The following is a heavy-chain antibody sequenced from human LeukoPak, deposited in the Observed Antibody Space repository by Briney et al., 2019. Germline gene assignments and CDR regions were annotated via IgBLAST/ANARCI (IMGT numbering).Heavy chain of an antibody. CDR3: ARGCSGGSCYPGGY. CDR1: GYTFTGYY. J-gene: IGHJ4*02. V-gene: IGHV1-2*02. Sequence: ASVKVSCKASGYTFTGYYMHWVRQAPGQGLEWMGWINPNSGGTNYAQKFQGRVTMTRDTPISTAYMELSRLRSDDTAVYYCARGCSGGSCYPGGYWGQGTLVTVSS. D-gene: IGHD2-15*01. CDR2: INPNSGGT.